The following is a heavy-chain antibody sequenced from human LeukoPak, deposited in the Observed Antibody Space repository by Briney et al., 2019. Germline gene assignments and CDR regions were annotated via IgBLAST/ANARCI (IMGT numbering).Heavy chain of an antibody. CDR3: ARASVVLHQFDY. Sequence: SETLSLTCTVSGDSINSADYYCSWIRQLPGQGPEWIGYIYYTGNTYYSPSLKSRVTISADTSKNQFSLRLSSVTAADTAVYYCARASVVLHQFDYWGQGILVTVSS. CDR2: IYYTGNT. J-gene: IGHJ4*02. V-gene: IGHV4-30-4*01. D-gene: IGHD2-15*01. CDR1: GDSINSADYY.